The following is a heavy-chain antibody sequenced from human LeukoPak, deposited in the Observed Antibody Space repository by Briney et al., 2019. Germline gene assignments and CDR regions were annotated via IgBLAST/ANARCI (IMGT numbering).Heavy chain of an antibody. Sequence: GRSLRLSCAASGFTFSSYGMHWVRHAPAKGLEWVAVISYDGSNKYYADSVKGRFTISRDNSKNTLYLQMNSLRAEDTAVYYCAKDSMEGYCSSTSCSYFDYWGQGTLVTVSS. CDR3: AKDSMEGYCSSTSCSYFDY. CDR1: GFTFSSYG. D-gene: IGHD2-2*01. J-gene: IGHJ4*02. V-gene: IGHV3-30*18. CDR2: ISYDGSNK.